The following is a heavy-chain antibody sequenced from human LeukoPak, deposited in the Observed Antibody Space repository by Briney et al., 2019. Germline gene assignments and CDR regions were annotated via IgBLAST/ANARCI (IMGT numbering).Heavy chain of an antibody. CDR3: ARVATSGSYSGDRFDP. V-gene: IGHV4-59*01. Sequence: SETLSLTCTVSGGSISSYYWSWIRQPPGKGLEWIGYIYYSGSTNYNPSLKSRVTISVDTSKNQFSLKLSSVTAADTAVYYCARVATSGSYSGDRFDPWGQGTLVTVSS. D-gene: IGHD1-26*01. CDR2: IYYSGST. CDR1: GGSISSYY. J-gene: IGHJ5*02.